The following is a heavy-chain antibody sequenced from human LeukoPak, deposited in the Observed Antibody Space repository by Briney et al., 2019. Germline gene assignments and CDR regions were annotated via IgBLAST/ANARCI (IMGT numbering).Heavy chain of an antibody. CDR3: ARHYSSSPGNWFDP. CDR2: IYYTGST. V-gene: IGHV4-59*01. D-gene: IGHD6-6*01. J-gene: IGHJ5*02. CDR1: GGSFSGYY. Sequence: SETLSLTCAVYGGSFSGYYWSWIRQPPGKGLEWIGSIYYTGSTNYNPSLKSRVTISTDTSKNHFSLMLRSVTAADTAVYYCARHYSSSPGNWFDPWGQGTLVTVSS.